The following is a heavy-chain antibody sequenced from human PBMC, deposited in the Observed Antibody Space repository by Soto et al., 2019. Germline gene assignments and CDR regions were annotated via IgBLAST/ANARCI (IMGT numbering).Heavy chain of an antibody. J-gene: IGHJ4*02. V-gene: IGHV1-2*02. CDR3: ARSLSTISARPDY. Sequence: QVQLVQSGAEVKKPGASVEVSCKASGYTFTDYFIHWVRQAPGQGLEWMGWINPNTGGINYAQKFQGRVTMTRDTSMSTAYMELRGLRSDDTALYFCARSLSTISARPDYWGQGTLVTVSS. CDR2: INPNTGGI. CDR1: GYTFTDYF. D-gene: IGHD6-6*01.